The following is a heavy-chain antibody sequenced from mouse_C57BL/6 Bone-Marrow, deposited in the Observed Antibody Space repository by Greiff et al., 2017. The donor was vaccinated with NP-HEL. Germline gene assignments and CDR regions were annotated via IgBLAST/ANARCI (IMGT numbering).Heavy chain of an antibody. Sequence: QVQLKESGAELVRPGTSVKMSCKASGYTFTNYWIGWAKQRPGHGLEWIGDIYPGGGYTNYNEKFKGKATLTADKSSSTAYMQFSSLTSEDSAIYYCARRDGYDGAWFAYWGQGTLVTVSA. CDR2: IYPGGGYT. CDR3: ARRDGYDGAWFAY. CDR1: GYTFTNYW. V-gene: IGHV1-63*01. D-gene: IGHD2-2*01. J-gene: IGHJ3*01.